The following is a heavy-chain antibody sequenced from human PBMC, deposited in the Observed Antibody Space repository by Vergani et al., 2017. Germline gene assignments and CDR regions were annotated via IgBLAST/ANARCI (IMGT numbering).Heavy chain of an antibody. D-gene: IGHD5-18*01. CDR1: GFTFSSYG. Sequence: VQLLESGGGLVQPGGSLRLSCAASGFTFSSYGMHWVRQAPGKGLEWVAVISYDGSNKYYADSVKGRFTISRDNSKNTLYLQMNSLRAEDTAVYYCARSPHGYTYGGYISQFDPWGQGTLVTVSS. CDR2: ISYDGSNK. J-gene: IGHJ5*02. V-gene: IGHV3-30*03. CDR3: ARSPHGYTYGGYISQFDP.